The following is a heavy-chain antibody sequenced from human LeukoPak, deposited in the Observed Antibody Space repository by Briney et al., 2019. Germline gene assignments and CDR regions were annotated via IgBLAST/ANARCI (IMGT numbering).Heavy chain of an antibody. J-gene: IGHJ4*02. CDR2: IWDDGSNQ. V-gene: IGHV3-33*01. CDR3: ARGRGSSWYFDY. Sequence: GGSLRLSCAASGFAFSRYGMHWVRQAPGKGLERVAVIWDDGSNQKYADSVKGRFTISRDNSKNTLYLQMNSLRAEDTAVYYCARGRGSSWYFDYWGQGTLVTVSS. CDR1: GFAFSRYG. D-gene: IGHD6-13*01.